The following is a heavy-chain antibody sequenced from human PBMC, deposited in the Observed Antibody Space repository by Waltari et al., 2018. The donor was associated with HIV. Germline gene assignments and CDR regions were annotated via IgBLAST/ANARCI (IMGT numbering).Heavy chain of an antibody. V-gene: IGHV3-7*01. CDR1: GLTFSNFW. Sequence: EVELVESGGGLVQPGGSVTISCAATGLTFSNFWMYWGRRGPGKGLEWAASRMQGGTGKSYVGAVTGRFTIFRDNARNSLYLQMNSLRADDTAVYYCARQRPWGDGVYFDYWGQGTLVTVSS. D-gene: IGHD3-16*01. J-gene: IGHJ4*02. CDR3: ARQRPWGDGVYFDY. CDR2: RMQGGTGK.